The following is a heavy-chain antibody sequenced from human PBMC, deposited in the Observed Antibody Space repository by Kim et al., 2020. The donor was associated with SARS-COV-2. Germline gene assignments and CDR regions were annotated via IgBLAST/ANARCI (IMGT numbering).Heavy chain of an antibody. V-gene: IGHV3-49*04. Sequence: GGSLRLSCTASGFTFGDYAMSWVRQAPGKGLEWVGVIRSKAYGGTTEYAASVKGRFTISRDDSKSIAYLQMNSLKTEDTAVYYCTREERGYSYGYGLDYWGQGTLVTVSS. CDR1: GFTFGDYA. CDR2: IRSKAYGGTT. CDR3: TREERGYSYGYGLDY. J-gene: IGHJ4*02. D-gene: IGHD5-18*01.